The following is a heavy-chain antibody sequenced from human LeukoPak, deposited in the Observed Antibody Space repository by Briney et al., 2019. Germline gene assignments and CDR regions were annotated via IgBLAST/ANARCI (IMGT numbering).Heavy chain of an antibody. CDR2: ISGSGGST. V-gene: IGHV3-23*01. J-gene: IGHJ4*02. CDR3: TKSLDVVVSASDY. CDR1: GFTFSSYA. Sequence: PGGSLRLSCAASGFTFSSYAMTWVRQAAGKGLEWVSGISGSGGSTYYADSVKGRFTISRDNSKNTLSLQMNTLRAEDTAVYYCTKSLDVVVSASDYWAREPWSPSPQ. D-gene: IGHD2-21*01.